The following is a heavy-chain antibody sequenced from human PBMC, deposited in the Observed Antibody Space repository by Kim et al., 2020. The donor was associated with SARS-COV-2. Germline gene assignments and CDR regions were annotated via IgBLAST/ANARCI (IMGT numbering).Heavy chain of an antibody. CDR1: GGPSGQYY. Sequence: SETLSLTCAVYGGPSGQYYWSWIRQPPGKGLEWIAEVTHIGRTPYNPSLMSRATISIDMSKNQFSLTLRSVTAADTATYYCAPIYGGYSDFDPWGQGTLV. V-gene: IGHV4-34*01. CDR2: VTHIGRT. D-gene: IGHD4-17*01. J-gene: IGHJ5*02. CDR3: APIYGGYSDFDP.